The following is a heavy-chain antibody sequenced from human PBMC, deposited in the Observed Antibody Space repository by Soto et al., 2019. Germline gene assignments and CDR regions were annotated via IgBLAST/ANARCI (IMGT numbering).Heavy chain of an antibody. CDR3: AGQSYYYYGMDV. CDR2: IYYSGST. J-gene: IGHJ6*02. Sequence: SETLSLTCTVSSGFISNYYWSWIRQPPGKGLEWIAYIYYSGSTNYNPSLKSRVTISVDTSKNQFSLKLSSVTAADTAVYYCAGQSYYYYGMDVWGQGTTVTVSS. V-gene: IGHV4-59*08. CDR1: SGFISNYY.